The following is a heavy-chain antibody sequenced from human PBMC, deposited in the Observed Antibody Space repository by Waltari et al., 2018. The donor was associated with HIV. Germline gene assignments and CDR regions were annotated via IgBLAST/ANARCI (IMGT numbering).Heavy chain of an antibody. J-gene: IGHJ6*02. CDR3: ARVGANYYDREVGGMDV. CDR2: IYHSGST. V-gene: IGHV4-38-2*01. CDR1: GYSISSGYY. D-gene: IGHD3-22*01. Sequence: QVQLQESGPGLVKPSETLSLTCAVSGYSISSGYYWGWIRQPPGKGLEWIGSIYHSGSTYYNPSLKSRVTISVDTSKNQFSLKLSSVTAADTAVYYCARVGANYYDREVGGMDVWGQGTTVTVSS.